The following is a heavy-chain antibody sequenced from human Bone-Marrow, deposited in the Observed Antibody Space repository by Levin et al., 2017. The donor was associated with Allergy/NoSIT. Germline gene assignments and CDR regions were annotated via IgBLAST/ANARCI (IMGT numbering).Heavy chain of an antibody. CDR1: GFTFSGYW. D-gene: IGHD6-13*01. CDR2: IRHDGSEK. CDR3: ARFGKIEYYSSHSDGVDI. Sequence: GGSLRLSCAASGFTFSGYWMTWVRQAPGKGLEWVANIRHDGSEKYYVDSVKGRFTISRDNAKNSLHLQMNSLRSEDTAVYYCARFGKIEYYSSHSDGVDIWGQGTMVTGSS. J-gene: IGHJ3*02. V-gene: IGHV3-7*01.